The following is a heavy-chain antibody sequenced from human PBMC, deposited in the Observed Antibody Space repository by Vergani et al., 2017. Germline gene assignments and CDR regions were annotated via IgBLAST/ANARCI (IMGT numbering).Heavy chain of an antibody. V-gene: IGHV3-30*03. CDR3: ATKSCGTPGCQIGYFRE. CDR2: ILYDGTQK. D-gene: IGHD1-1*01. Sequence: QVHLVESGGGVVQPGRSLRLSCVVSGCTSSYYGMHWVRQAPGKGLEGVAVILYDGTQKYYADSVKGRFTISRDNSKSTLYLQMNSLRTEDTAVYYCATKSCGTPGCQIGYFREWGQGTLVTVSS. J-gene: IGHJ1*01. CDR1: GCTSSYYG.